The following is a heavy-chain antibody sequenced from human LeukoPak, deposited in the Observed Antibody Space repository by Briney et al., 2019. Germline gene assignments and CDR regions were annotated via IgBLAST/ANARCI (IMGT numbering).Heavy chain of an antibody. CDR3: AKGGKIVVVPTAMNY. J-gene: IGHJ4*02. V-gene: IGHV3-21*01. CDR1: GFTFSSYS. D-gene: IGHD2-2*01. Sequence: PGGSLRLSCAASGFTFSSYSMNWVRQAPGKGLEWVSSISSSSSYIYYADSVKGRFTISRDNSKNTLYLQMNSLRAEDTAVYYCAKGGKIVVVPTAMNYWGQGTLVTVSS. CDR2: ISSSSSYI.